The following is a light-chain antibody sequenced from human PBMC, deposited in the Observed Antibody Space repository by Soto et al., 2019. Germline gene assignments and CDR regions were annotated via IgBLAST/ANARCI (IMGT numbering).Light chain of an antibody. J-gene: IGKJ4*01. CDR2: DAS. CDR3: QQCRNWPRT. V-gene: IGKV3-15*01. Sequence: EIVMTQSPATLSVSPGEGATLSCKASQNVYNNLAWYQQRPGQPPRLLIYDASTRATGISARFSGSGYGTEFTLTIGSLQSEDFAVYVCQQCRNWPRTFGGGTKVEIK. CDR1: QNVYNN.